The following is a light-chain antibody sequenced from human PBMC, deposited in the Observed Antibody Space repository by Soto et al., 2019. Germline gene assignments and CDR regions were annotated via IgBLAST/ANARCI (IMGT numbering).Light chain of an antibody. Sequence: QSVLTQPPSVSGAPGQSVTVSCTGSSCNIGAGYDVHWYQQLPGTAPKLLIYGNSNRPSGVPDRFSGSKSGTSASLAITGLQAEDEADYYCQSYDSSLSGVVFGGGTKLTVL. CDR1: SCNIGAGYD. J-gene: IGLJ2*01. V-gene: IGLV1-40*01. CDR2: GNS. CDR3: QSYDSSLSGVV.